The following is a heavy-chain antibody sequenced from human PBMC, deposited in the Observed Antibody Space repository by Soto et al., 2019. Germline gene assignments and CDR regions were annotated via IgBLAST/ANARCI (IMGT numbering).Heavy chain of an antibody. CDR3: ARVVDYYDPYYYYGMDV. CDR1: GGSISSVGYY. J-gene: IGHJ6*02. CDR2: IYYTGTT. Sequence: PSETLSLTCTVSGGSISSVGYYWNWVRQPPGKGLEWIGYIYYTGTTNYNPSLKSRVTISVDTSKSQFSLKLSSVTAADTAVYYCARVVDYYDPYYYYGMDVWGQGTTVTVSS. V-gene: IGHV4-61*08. D-gene: IGHD3-22*01.